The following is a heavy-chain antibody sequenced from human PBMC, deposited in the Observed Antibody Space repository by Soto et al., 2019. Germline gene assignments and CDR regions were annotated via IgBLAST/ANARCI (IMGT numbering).Heavy chain of an antibody. V-gene: IGHV4-59*01. Sequence: SETLSLTCTVSGGSISSYYWSWIRQPPGKGLEWIGYIYYSGSTNYNPSLKSRVTISVDTSKNQFTLKLSSVTAADTAVYYCARQPGYYDILTGYSTYYFDYWGQGTPVTVSS. CDR2: IYYSGST. D-gene: IGHD3-9*01. J-gene: IGHJ4*02. CDR3: ARQPGYYDILTGYSTYYFDY. CDR1: GGSISSYY.